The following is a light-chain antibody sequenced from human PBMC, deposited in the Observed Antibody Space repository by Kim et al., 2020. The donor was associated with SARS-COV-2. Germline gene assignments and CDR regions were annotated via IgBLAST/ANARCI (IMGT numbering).Light chain of an antibody. Sequence: QSALTQPASVSASPGQSITMSCTGTSSDVGAYNYASWHQQPPGRAHKLVIYDVTNRPSGVSHRFSASKSGNTASLTTSGLPAEDEADYFCNSYTTSRTYVFGSGTKVTVL. CDR1: SSDVGAYNY. V-gene: IGLV2-14*03. J-gene: IGLJ1*01. CDR3: NSYTTSRTYV. CDR2: DVT.